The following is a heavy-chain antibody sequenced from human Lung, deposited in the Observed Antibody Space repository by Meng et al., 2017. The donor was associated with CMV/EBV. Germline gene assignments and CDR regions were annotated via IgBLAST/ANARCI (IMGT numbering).Heavy chain of an antibody. V-gene: IGHV2-5*01. CDR3: AQTEFWSGKGFDP. J-gene: IGHJ5*01. Sequence: SGPXLVXPTQTLTLTCTVSGFSLSTSGVGVGWIRQPPGKALEWLALIYWNGDMRYSPSLRRRLTIITDTSKKQVVLTMSNMDTVDTATYYCAQTEFWSGKGFDPWXQGTMVTVSS. CDR1: GFSLSTSGVG. D-gene: IGHD3-3*01. CDR2: IYWNGDM.